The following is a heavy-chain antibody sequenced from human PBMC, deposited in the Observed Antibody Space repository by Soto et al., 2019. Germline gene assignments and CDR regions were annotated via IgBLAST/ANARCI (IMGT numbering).Heavy chain of an antibody. J-gene: IGHJ6*02. CDR3: ARGGRRSPGMDV. V-gene: IGHV4-31*03. CDR2: IYYSGST. CDR1: GGSISSGGYY. Sequence: QVQLQESGPGLVKPSQTLSLTCTVSGGSISSGGYYWSWIRQHPGKGLEWIGYIYYSGSTYYNPSLKCRVTISVDTSKNQFSLKLSSVTAADMAVYYCARGGRRSPGMDVWGQGTTVTVSS.